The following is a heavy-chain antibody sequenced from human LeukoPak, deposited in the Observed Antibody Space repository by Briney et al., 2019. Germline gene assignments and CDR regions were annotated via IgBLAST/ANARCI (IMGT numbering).Heavy chain of an antibody. CDR1: GYTFTSYG. CDR2: ISGYNGNT. D-gene: IGHD3-10*01. Sequence: ASVKVSCKASGYTFTSYGIIWVRQAPGQGLEWMGWISGYNGNTNYAQKFQGRVTMTRDTSTSTAYLELKSLRSDDTAVLYCARASGWYGSEEPDDAFEIWGQGTMVTVSS. J-gene: IGHJ3*02. CDR3: ARASGWYGSEEPDDAFEI. V-gene: IGHV1-18*01.